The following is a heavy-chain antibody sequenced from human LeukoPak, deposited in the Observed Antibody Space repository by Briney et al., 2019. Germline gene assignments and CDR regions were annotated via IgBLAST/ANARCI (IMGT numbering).Heavy chain of an antibody. CDR1: GFTFSSYW. J-gene: IGHJ5*02. CDR2: ISGSGGST. V-gene: IGHV3-23*01. Sequence: GGSLRLSCAASGFTFSSYWMSWVRKAPGKGLEWVSAISGSGGSTYYADSVKGRFTISRDNSKNTLYLQMNSLRAEDTAVYYCAKAFTVTTWFDPWGQGTLVTVSS. D-gene: IGHD4-17*01. CDR3: AKAFTVTTWFDP.